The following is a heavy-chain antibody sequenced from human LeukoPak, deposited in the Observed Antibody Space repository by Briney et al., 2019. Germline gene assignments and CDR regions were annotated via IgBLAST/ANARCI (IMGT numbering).Heavy chain of an antibody. CDR1: GYTFTGYY. Sequence: ASVKVSCKASGYTFTGYYMHWVRQAPGQGLEWMGWINPNSGGTNYAQKFQGRVTMTRHTSISTAYMELSRLRSDDTAVYYCAREVPAAIRTAPAYWGQGTLVTVSS. J-gene: IGHJ4*02. CDR2: INPNSGGT. D-gene: IGHD2-2*02. V-gene: IGHV1-2*02. CDR3: AREVPAAIRTAPAY.